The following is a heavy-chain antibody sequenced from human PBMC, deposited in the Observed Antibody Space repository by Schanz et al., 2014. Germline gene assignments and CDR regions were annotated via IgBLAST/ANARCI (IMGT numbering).Heavy chain of an antibody. CDR3: ARDGVDAAAGGNY. Sequence: QVQLVQSGAEVKKPGASVKVSCKASGYTFTSYSIHWVRQAPGQGLEWMGRIIPIHGIVNYAQRFQDRVRITADTSTSTVYMELSSLRSEDTTVYYCARDGVDAAAGGNYWGQGTLVTVSS. CDR2: IIPIHGIV. V-gene: IGHV1-69*04. J-gene: IGHJ4*02. CDR1: GYTFTSYS. D-gene: IGHD6-13*01.